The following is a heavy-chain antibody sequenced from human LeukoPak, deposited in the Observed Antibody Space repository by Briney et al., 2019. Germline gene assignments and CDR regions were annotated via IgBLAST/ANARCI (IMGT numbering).Heavy chain of an antibody. CDR3: ARHLYDSRGQTSFDY. V-gene: IGHV4-30-4*08. CDR1: GDSISSGDYY. J-gene: IGHJ4*02. D-gene: IGHD3-22*01. Sequence: PSETLSLTCTVSGDSISSGDYYWSWVRQPPGKGLEWIGFIYYSGTTYYNPSLKSRITISIDTSKNQFSLKLSSVTAADTAMYYCARHLYDSRGQTSFDYWGQGTLVTVSS. CDR2: IYYSGTT.